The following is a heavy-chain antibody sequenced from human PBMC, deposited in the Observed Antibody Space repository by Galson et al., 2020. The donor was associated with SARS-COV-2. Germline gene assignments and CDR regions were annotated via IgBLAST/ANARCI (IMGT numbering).Heavy chain of an antibody. CDR3: ARLHYGEYAPEAFDI. V-gene: IGHV4-31*03. CDR1: GGSINSGGYY. Sequence: SETLSLTCTVSGGSINSGGYYWSWIRQHPGKGLEWIGYIYYGGSTYYNPSLKSRLTISVDTSKNQFSLKLSSVTAADTAVYYCARLHYGEYAPEAFDIWGPGTRVTVAS. J-gene: IGHJ3*02. CDR2: IYYGGST. D-gene: IGHD4-17*01.